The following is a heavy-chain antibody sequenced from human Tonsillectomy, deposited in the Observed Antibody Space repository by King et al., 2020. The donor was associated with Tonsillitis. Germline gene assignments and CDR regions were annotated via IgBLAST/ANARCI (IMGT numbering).Heavy chain of an antibody. CDR2: ISYGGSNK. J-gene: IGHJ3*02. D-gene: IGHD3-22*01. CDR3: ARDRGDTYYYDTGPDAFDI. CDR1: GFIFSSYA. V-gene: IGHV3-30*04. Sequence: VQLVESGGGVVQPGRSLRLSCAASGFIFSSYAMHWVRQAPGKGLEWVAVISYGGSNKYYADSVKGRFTISRDNSKNTLYLQVNSLRPEDTAVYYCARDRGDTYYYDTGPDAFDIWGQGTMVTVSS.